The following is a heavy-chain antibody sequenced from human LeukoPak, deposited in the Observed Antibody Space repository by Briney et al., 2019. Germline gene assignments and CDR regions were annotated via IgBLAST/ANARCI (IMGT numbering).Heavy chain of an antibody. J-gene: IGHJ4*02. CDR2: IYYSGST. CDR1: GGSISSYY. Sequence: SETLSLTCTVSGGSISSYYWSWIRQPPGKGLEWIRYIYYSGSTNYNPSLKSRVTIPVDTSKNQFSLKLSSVTAADTAVYYCARVVDYGDYYFDYWGQGTLVTVSS. D-gene: IGHD4-17*01. CDR3: ARVVDYGDYYFDY. V-gene: IGHV4-59*01.